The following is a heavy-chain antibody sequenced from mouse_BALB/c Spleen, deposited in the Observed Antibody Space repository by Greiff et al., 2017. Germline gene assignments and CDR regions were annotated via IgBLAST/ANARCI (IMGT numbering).Heavy chain of an antibody. Sequence: VQLQQSGPELVKPGASVKLSCKASGYTFTSYVMHWVKQKPGQGLEWIGYINPYNDGTKYNEKFKGKATLTSDKSSSTAYMELSSLTSEDSAVYYCARTTADYAMDYWGQGTSVTVSS. CDR2: INPYNDGT. V-gene: IGHV1-14*01. CDR1: GYTFTSYV. J-gene: IGHJ4*01. CDR3: ARTTADYAMDY. D-gene: IGHD1-2*01.